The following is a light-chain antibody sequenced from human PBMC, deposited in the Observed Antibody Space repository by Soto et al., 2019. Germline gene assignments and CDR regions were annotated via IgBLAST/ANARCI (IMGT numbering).Light chain of an antibody. CDR2: TNN. V-gene: IGLV1-44*01. J-gene: IGLJ1*01. CDR3: ATWDDSRKGV. CDR1: TSNIESHS. Sequence: QSVLTQLPSASGTPGQRIIISCSGSTSNIESHSVNWFQQVPGTAPRLLIITNNQRPSGVPDRFSGSKSGASASLAISGLQSEDEATYYCATWDDSRKGVFGTGTKVTVL.